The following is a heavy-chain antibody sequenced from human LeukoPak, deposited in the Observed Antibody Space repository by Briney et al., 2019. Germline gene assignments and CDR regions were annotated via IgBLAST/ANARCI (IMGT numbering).Heavy chain of an antibody. J-gene: IGHJ3*02. CDR1: GYTFTGYY. D-gene: IGHD6-13*01. V-gene: IGHV1-2*02. CDR3: ARVRSTWWIPENDVFDI. Sequence: EASVKVSCKASGYTFTGYYMHWVRQAPGQGLEWMGWINPNSGGTNYAQKFQGRVTMTRDTSISTAYMELSRLRSEDRAVYYCARVRSTWWIPENDVFDIWGQGTMVTVSS. CDR2: INPNSGGT.